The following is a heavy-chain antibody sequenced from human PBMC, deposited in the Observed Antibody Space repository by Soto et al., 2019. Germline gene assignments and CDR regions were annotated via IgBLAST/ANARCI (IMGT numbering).Heavy chain of an antibody. V-gene: IGHV4-39*01. D-gene: IGHD6-13*01. CDR3: ARSTKYSSSLSNLDY. CDR1: GDSISSSRYY. CDR2: IYYRGST. J-gene: IGHJ4*02. Sequence: PSETLSLTCTVSGDSISSSRYYWGWVRQPPGKGLEWIGSIYYRGSTYYSPSLKSRVTISVDTSKNQFSLKLSSVTAADTAVYYCARSTKYSSSLSNLDYWGQGTLVTVSS.